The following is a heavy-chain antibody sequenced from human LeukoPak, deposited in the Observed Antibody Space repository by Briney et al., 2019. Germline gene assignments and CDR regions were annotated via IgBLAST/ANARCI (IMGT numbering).Heavy chain of an antibody. CDR2: VYHSGNA. CDR3: ARRISGDYGNWLDP. D-gene: IGHD4-17*01. CDR1: GGSISNYY. J-gene: IGHJ5*02. V-gene: IGHV4-59*01. Sequence: SETLSLTCTVSGGSISNYYWNWIRQPPGKRLEWIGSVYHSGNANYNPSLGSRVTMSVDTSKNQFSLKLNSVTATDTAVYYCARRISGDYGNWLDPWGQGTLVTVSS.